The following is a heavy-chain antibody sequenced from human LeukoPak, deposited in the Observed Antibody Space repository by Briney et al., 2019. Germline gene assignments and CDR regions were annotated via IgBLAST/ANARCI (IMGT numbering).Heavy chain of an antibody. CDR3: ARETEVPGGRSWGF. CDR2: THTSGTT. V-gene: IGHV4-4*07. J-gene: IGHJ4*02. Sequence: SETLSLTCTVSGGSISSYYWTWIRQPAGKGLERIGRTHTSGTTNHNPSLKSRVTMSVDTSNNHFSLKLSSVTAADTAAYYCARETEVPGGRSWGFWGQGTLVTVSS. D-gene: IGHD6-19*01. CDR1: GGSISSYY.